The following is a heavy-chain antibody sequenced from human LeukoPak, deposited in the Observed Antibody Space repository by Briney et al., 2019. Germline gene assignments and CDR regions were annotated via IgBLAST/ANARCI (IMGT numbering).Heavy chain of an antibody. D-gene: IGHD2-8*02. V-gene: IGHV3-72*01. CDR2: SRSKGHRYST. J-gene: IGHJ4*02. CDR3: ARGSYCSGGVCPAPFDS. CDR1: GFSFSTYA. Sequence: GGSLRLSCAASGFSFSTYAMSWVRQVPGKGLEWIGRSRSKGHRYSTEYAASVRGRFTVSRDESRNLLFLQMTSLKSEDTAIYYCARGSYCSGGVCPAPFDSWGQGSLVTVAS.